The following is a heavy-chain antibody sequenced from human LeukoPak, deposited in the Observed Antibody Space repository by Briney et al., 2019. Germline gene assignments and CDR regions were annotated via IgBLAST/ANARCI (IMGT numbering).Heavy chain of an antibody. D-gene: IGHD3/OR15-3a*01. CDR1: GGTFSSYA. V-gene: IGHV1-69*13. Sequence: GASVKVSCKASGGTFSSYAISWVRQAPGQGLEWMGGIIPIFGTANYAQKFQGRVTITADESTSTAYMELSSLRSEDTAVYYCAREKIWTHAFDIWGQGTMVTVSS. CDR2: IIPIFGTA. J-gene: IGHJ3*02. CDR3: AREKIWTHAFDI.